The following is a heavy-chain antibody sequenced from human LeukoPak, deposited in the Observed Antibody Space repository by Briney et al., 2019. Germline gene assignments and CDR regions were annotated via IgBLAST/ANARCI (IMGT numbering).Heavy chain of an antibody. CDR2: IKSDASSS. CDR1: GFSLSSFW. V-gene: IGHV3-74*01. D-gene: IGHD3-10*01. CDR3: ARGYGDWFDP. J-gene: IGHJ5*02. Sequence: GGSLRLSCAASGFSLSSFWMHWVRQAPGKGLVWVSRIKSDASSSYYADSVKGRFSISRDNTNNTLYLQMNSLRAEDTAVYYCARGYGDWFDPWGQGTLVTVSS.